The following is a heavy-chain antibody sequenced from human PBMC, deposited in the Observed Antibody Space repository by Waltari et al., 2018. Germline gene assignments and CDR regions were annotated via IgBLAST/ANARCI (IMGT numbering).Heavy chain of an antibody. Sequence: QVQLQESGPGLVKPSQTLSLTCTVSGDSITSNSFYWNWVRQPAGKGLEWIGRFYSSEYINYNPALNSRVTISRDTSKKQFFLKLTSVTAADTAFYYCAREVTKVELGRRLPHFFDSWGQGTLVTVSS. J-gene: IGHJ4*02. CDR2: FYSSEYI. CDR1: GDSITSNSFY. D-gene: IGHD7-27*01. CDR3: AREVTKVELGRRLPHFFDS. V-gene: IGHV4-61*02.